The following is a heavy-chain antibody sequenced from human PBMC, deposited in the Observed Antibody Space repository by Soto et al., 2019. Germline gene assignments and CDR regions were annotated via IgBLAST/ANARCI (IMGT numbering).Heavy chain of an antibody. CDR2: VSAGGDIT. D-gene: IGHD3-10*01. Sequence: EVQLLESGGDLVQSGGSLRLSCAASRFTFSNYAMSWVRQAPGKGLEWVSSVSAGGDITYYADSVKGRFTISRDNSNNALGLQLNSMRAEDTALYWCAQGDRGGSGSPASYYYSGLDVWGQGTTVTVSS. V-gene: IGHV3-23*01. CDR3: AQGDRGGSGSPASYYYSGLDV. J-gene: IGHJ6*02. CDR1: RFTFSNYA.